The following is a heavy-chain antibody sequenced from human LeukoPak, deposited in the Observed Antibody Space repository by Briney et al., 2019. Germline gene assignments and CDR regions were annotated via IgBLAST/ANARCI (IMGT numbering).Heavy chain of an antibody. CDR2: IRQDGSEK. D-gene: IGHD3-9*01. CDR1: GFTFSSYW. J-gene: IGHJ3*02. Sequence: PGRSLRLSCAASGFTFSSYWMSWVRQAPGKGLEWVANIRQDGSEKYYVDSVKGRFTISRDNAKNSLYLQMNSLRAEDTAVYYCARDSLVIKDAFDIWGQGTMVTVSS. V-gene: IGHV3-7*01. CDR3: ARDSLVIKDAFDI.